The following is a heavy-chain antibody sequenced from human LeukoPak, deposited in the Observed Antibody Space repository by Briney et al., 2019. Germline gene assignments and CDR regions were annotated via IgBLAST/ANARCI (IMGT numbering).Heavy chain of an antibody. CDR3: ARDSSPHYYDSSGLGY. CDR1: GGTFSSYA. CDR2: IIPIFGTA. Sequence: ASVKVSCKASGGTFSSYAISWVRQAPGQGLEWMGGIIPIFGTANYAQKFQGRVTITADESTSTAYMELSSLRSEDTAVYYCARDSSPHYYDSSGLGYWGQGTLVTVSS. J-gene: IGHJ4*02. D-gene: IGHD3-22*01. V-gene: IGHV1-69*13.